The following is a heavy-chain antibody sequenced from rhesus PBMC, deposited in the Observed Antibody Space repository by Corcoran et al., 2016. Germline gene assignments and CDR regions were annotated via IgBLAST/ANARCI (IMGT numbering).Heavy chain of an antibody. J-gene: IGHJ4*01. D-gene: IGHD1-14*01. CDR2: IDGGSGNS. V-gene: IGHV4-160*01. Sequence: QVQLQESGPGLVKPSETLSLTCAVSGGSVNSIHWSWVRQSPGNGLEWVGCIDGGSGNSYYNPSLKSRVTISIDMSKNHFSLKVNSVTAADTAVYYCARYKPIVGTTYFDYWGQGVLVTVSS. CDR3: ARYKPIVGTTYFDY. CDR1: GGSVNSIH.